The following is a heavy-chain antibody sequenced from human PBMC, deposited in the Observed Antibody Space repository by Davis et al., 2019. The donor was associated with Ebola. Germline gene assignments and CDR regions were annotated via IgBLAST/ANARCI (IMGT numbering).Heavy chain of an antibody. CDR3: ARHEYRPYGMDV. J-gene: IGHJ6*02. CDR1: GGSISSGGYY. D-gene: IGHD5-18*01. V-gene: IGHV4-31*03. Sequence: PSETLSLTCTVSGGSISSGGYYWSWIRQHPGKGLEWIGYIYYSGSTYYNPSLKSRVTISVDTSKNQFSLKLSSVTAADTAVYYCARHEYRPYGMDVWGQGTTVTVSS. CDR2: IYYSGST.